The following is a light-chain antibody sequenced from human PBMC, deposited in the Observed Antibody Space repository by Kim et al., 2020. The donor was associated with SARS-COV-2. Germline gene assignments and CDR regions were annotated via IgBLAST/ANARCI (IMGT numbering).Light chain of an antibody. CDR2: AAS. J-gene: IGKJ1*01. CDR3: QHYNGYPWT. Sequence: ASVGARVTMTCRASQDIGNHLVWFQQKPGKAPKSLIYAASSLQSGVPSRFSGSRFGTDFTLTISSLQPEDLGTYYCQHYNGYPWTFGQGTKVDIK. CDR1: QDIGNH. V-gene: IGKV1-16*01.